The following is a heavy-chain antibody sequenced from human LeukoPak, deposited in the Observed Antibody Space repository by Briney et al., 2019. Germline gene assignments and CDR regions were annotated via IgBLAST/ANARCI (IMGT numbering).Heavy chain of an antibody. CDR3: AKDECSGSCSLLSFFDY. CDR2: TSGSGGST. J-gene: IGHJ4*02. V-gene: IGHV3-23*01. CDR1: GFTFSSYA. Sequence: TGGSLRLSCAASGFTFSSYAMSWVRQAPGKGLEWVSATSGSGGSTYYADSVKGRFTISRDNSKNTLYLQMNSLRAEDTAVDYCAKDECSGSCSLLSFFDYWGQGTLVTVSS. D-gene: IGHD2-15*01.